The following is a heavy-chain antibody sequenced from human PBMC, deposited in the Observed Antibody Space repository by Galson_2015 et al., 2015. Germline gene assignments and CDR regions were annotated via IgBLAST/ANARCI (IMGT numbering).Heavy chain of an antibody. D-gene: IGHD2-8*01. CDR2: INNSGGA. CDR1: GGSIRSGGYY. CDR3: ARASQSLISASP. V-gene: IGHV4-31*03. J-gene: IGHJ5*02. Sequence: LSLTCTVSGGSIRSGGYYWSWILQHPGKGLEWIGYINNSGGAYYDPSLKGRVTMSVDTSKNQFSLQLDSVTAADTAVYYCARASQSLISASPWGQGILVIVSS.